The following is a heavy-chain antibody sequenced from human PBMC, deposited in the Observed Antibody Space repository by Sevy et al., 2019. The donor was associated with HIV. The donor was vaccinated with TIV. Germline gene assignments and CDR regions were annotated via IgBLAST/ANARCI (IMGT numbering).Heavy chain of an antibody. V-gene: IGHV3-21*01. CDR2: ISSSSSYI. J-gene: IGHJ4*02. CDR3: ARAAPYYDILTGYKD. CDR1: GFTFSSYS. Sequence: GSLRLSCAASGFTFSSYSMNWVRQAPGKGLEWVSSISSSSSYIYYADSVKGRFTISRDNAKNSLYLQMNSLRAEDTAVYYCARAAPYYDILTGYKDWGQGTLVTVSS. D-gene: IGHD3-9*01.